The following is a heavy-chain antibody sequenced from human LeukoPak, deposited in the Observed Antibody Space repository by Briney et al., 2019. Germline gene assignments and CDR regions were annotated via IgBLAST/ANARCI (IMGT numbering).Heavy chain of an antibody. D-gene: IGHD3-22*01. CDR2: IGST. CDR3: ARGLNYYDSSGRPHWYFDL. Sequence: SETLSLTCTVSGRAISSGSYYWSWIRQPAGKGLEWVGHIGSTNYNPSLKSRVTISVDTSKNQFSLKLSSVTAADTAVYYCARGLNYYDSSGRPHWYFDLWGRGTLVTVSS. J-gene: IGHJ2*01. V-gene: IGHV4-61*09. CDR1: GRAISSGSYY.